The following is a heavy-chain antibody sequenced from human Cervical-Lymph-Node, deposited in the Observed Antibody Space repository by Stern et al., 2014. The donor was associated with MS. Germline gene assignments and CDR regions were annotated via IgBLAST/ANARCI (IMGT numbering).Heavy chain of an antibody. V-gene: IGHV2-70*20. Sequence: ASGPALVKPTQTLTLTCTFSGFSLRTSGMYVSWVRQSPGKALEWLALSDGDGDRYYATSLKARLSISKVTSKNQVILTMTNMDPVDTGTYYCARINGGADGTGVDYWGQGTLVTVSS. CDR3: ARINGGADGTGVDY. D-gene: IGHD1/OR15-1a*01. CDR2: SDGDGDR. J-gene: IGHJ4*02. CDR1: GFSLRTSGMY.